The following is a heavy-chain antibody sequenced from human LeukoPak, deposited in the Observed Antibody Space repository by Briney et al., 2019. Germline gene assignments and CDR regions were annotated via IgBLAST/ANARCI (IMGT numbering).Heavy chain of an antibody. J-gene: IGHJ4*02. V-gene: IGHV4-59*08. CDR2: VYHSGTT. CDR1: GCSIRNNY. CDR3: ARGNYLTFDF. Sequence: SETLSLTCTVAGCSIRNNYWSWIRQPPGKGLEWIGHVYHSGTTTYNPSLKSRVTISLTTSKNQFSLNLTSVTAADTAMYYCARGNYLTFDFWGQGTLVSVSS. D-gene: IGHD1-7*01.